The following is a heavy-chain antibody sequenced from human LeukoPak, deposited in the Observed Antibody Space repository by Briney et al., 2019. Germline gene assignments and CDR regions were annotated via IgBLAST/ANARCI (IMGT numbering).Heavy chain of an antibody. CDR1: GYTFTGYY. Sequence: ASVKVSCKASGYTFTGYYMHWVRQAPGQGLEWMGWINPNSGGTNYAQKFQGRVTVTRDTSISTAYMELRSLRSDDTAVYYCARGVDSSGYYYNSAPRYFDSWGQGTLVTVSS. CDR2: INPNSGGT. V-gene: IGHV1-2*02. CDR3: ARGVDSSGYYYNSAPRYFDS. D-gene: IGHD3-22*01. J-gene: IGHJ4*02.